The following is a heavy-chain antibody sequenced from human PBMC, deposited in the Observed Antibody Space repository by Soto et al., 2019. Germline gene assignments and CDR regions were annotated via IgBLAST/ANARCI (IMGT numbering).Heavy chain of an antibody. CDR2: ISGSGGST. V-gene: IGHV3-23*01. Sequence: PGGSLRLSCAASGFTFSSYAMSWVRQAPGKGLEWGSAISGSGGSTYYADSGKGRFTISRDNSKNTLYRQMNSLRAEDTAVYYCAKDLERVVLLWFGETYYYYGMDVWGQGTTVTVSS. CDR1: GFTFSSYA. D-gene: IGHD3-10*01. CDR3: AKDLERVVLLWFGETYYYYGMDV. J-gene: IGHJ6*02.